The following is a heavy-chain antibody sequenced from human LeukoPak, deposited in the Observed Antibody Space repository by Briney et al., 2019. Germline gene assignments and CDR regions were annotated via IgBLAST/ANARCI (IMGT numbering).Heavy chain of an antibody. CDR2: ISGSGGST. D-gene: IGHD1-26*01. Sequence: PGGSLRLSCVASGFTFSTYAMSWVRQAPGKGLEWVSSISGSGGSTYYADSVKGRFTISRDNSKNTLYLQMNSLRAEDTAVYYCATCLVSGSYDYWGQGTLVTVSS. J-gene: IGHJ4*02. CDR3: ATCLVSGSYDY. CDR1: GFTFSTYA. V-gene: IGHV3-23*01.